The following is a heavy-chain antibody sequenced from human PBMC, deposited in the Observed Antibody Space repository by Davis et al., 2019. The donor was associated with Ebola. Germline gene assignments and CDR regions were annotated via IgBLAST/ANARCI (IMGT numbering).Heavy chain of an antibody. Sequence: GESLKISCAASGFTFSSYSMNWVRQAPGKGLEWVSSISSSSSYIYYADSVKGRFTISRDNAKNSLYLQMNSLRAEDTAVYYCARDQRDSGDYYGMDVWGKGTTVTVSS. V-gene: IGHV3-21*01. CDR1: GFTFSSYS. CDR2: ISSSSSYI. D-gene: IGHD4-17*01. J-gene: IGHJ6*04. CDR3: ARDQRDSGDYYGMDV.